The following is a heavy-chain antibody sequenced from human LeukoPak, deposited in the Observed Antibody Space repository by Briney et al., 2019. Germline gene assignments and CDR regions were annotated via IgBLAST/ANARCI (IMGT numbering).Heavy chain of an antibody. J-gene: IGHJ5*02. CDR3: ARQGVIDHNWFDP. V-gene: IGHV4-38-2*01. D-gene: IGHD3-16*02. CDR2: IYHSGST. CDR1: GYSISCGYY. Sequence: SETLSLTCAVSGYSISCGYYWGWIRQPPGKGLEWIGSIYHSGSTYYNPSLKSRVTISVDTSKNQFSLKLSSVTAADTAVYYCARQGVIDHNWFDPWGQGTLVTVSS.